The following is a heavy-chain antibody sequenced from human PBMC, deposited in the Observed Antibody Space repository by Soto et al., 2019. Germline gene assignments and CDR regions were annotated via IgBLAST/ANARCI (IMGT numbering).Heavy chain of an antibody. Sequence: HPGGSLRLSCAASGFTFSSYSMHWVRQAPGKGLEWVAVISYDGSNKYYADSVKGRFTISRDNSKNTLYLQMNSLRAEDTAVYYCARGQYDFRGGMDVWGQGTTVTVSS. V-gene: IGHV3-30-3*01. CDR2: ISYDGSNK. D-gene: IGHD3-3*01. CDR3: ARGQYDFRGGMDV. J-gene: IGHJ6*02. CDR1: GFTFSSYS.